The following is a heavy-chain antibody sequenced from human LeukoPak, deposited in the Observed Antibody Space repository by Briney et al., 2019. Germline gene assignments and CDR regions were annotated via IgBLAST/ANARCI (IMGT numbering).Heavy chain of an antibody. CDR1: GYTFTSYG. J-gene: IGHJ3*02. V-gene: IGHV1-18*01. D-gene: IGHD3-22*01. Sequence: GASVKVSCKASGYTFTSYGISWVRQAPGQGLEWMGWISAYNGNTNYAQKLQGRVTMTTDTSTSTAYMELRSLRSDDTAVYYCARDGTYYYDSSGYPPRFDAFDIWGQGTMVTVSS. CDR3: ARDGTYYYDSSGYPPRFDAFDI. CDR2: ISAYNGNT.